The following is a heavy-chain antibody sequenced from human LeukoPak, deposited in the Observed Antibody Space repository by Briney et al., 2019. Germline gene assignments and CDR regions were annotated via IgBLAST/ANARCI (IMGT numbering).Heavy chain of an antibody. CDR2: ISSSSSTI. D-gene: IGHD6-19*01. CDR1: GFTFSSYS. Sequence: GGSLRLSCAASGFTFSSYSMNWVRQAPGKGLEWVSYISSSSSTIYYADSVKGRFTISRDNAKNSLYLQMNSLRAEDTAVYYCARAALPGYSSGWIVNYWGQGTLVTVSS. CDR3: ARAALPGYSSGWIVNY. V-gene: IGHV3-48*01. J-gene: IGHJ4*02.